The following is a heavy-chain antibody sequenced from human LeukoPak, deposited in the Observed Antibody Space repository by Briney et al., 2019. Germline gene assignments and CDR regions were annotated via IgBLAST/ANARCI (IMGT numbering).Heavy chain of an antibody. J-gene: IGHJ4*02. V-gene: IGHV3-15*01. CDR3: STDWR. CDR1: GFTFSDAW. Sequence: GGSLRLSCTASGFTFSDAWMSWVRQAPGRGLQWVGRIKSKADGETTDFAAPVNGRFTISRDDSKNTMYLQMNSLKTEDTAMYYCSTDWRWGQGTLVTVSS. CDR2: IKSKADGETT.